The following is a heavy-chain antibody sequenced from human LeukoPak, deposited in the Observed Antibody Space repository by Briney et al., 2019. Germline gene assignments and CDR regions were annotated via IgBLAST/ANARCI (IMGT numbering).Heavy chain of an antibody. Sequence: PGGSLRLSCAASGFTFSSSAMRWVRQVQGKGLEWVSAISHTGGTTYYADSVKGRFTISRDNSKNTLFLQMNSLRAEDTAVYYCAKDNSSSWVSFDYWGQGTLVTVSS. CDR1: GFTFSSSA. CDR3: AKDNSSSWVSFDY. J-gene: IGHJ4*02. V-gene: IGHV3-23*01. D-gene: IGHD6-13*01. CDR2: ISHTGGTT.